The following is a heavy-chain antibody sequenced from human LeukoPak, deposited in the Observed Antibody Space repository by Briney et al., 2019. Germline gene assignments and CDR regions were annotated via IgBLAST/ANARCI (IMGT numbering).Heavy chain of an antibody. D-gene: IGHD2-21*02. Sequence: GGSLRLSCAPSGFTFSSYSMKWVRQAQGKGLEWVSSISSSSSYIYYAGSVKDRFTISRDHAEHSPYLQMNSRRAEDTAVYYCARLSAYCGGDCYPAFDIWGQGTMVTVSS. CDR2: ISSSSSYI. V-gene: IGHV3-21*01. CDR1: GFTFSSYS. J-gene: IGHJ3*02. CDR3: ARLSAYCGGDCYPAFDI.